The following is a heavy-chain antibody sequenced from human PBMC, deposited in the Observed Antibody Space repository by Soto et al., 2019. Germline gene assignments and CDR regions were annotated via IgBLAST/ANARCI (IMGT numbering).Heavy chain of an antibody. Sequence: SETLSLTCTASGGSVSSGSYYWSWIRQPPGKGLEWIGYIYYSGSTNYNPSLKSRVTISVDTSKNQFSLKLSSVTAADTAVYYCARKSGYYYYGMDVWGQGATVTVSS. CDR3: ARKSGYYYYGMDV. CDR1: GGSVSSGSYY. V-gene: IGHV4-61*01. CDR2: IYYSGST. J-gene: IGHJ6*02. D-gene: IGHD3-3*01.